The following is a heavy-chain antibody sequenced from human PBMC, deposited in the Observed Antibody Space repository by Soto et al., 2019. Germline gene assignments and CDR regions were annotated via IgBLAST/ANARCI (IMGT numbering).Heavy chain of an antibody. V-gene: IGHV1-18*01. J-gene: IGHJ4*02. Sequence: RASVKVSCKASGYTFSNYGISWVRQAPGQGLERMGWISTYNVNRNYAQKLQGRVTMTADTSTNAAYMELRSLRSDDTAVYYCARTRDSGSYYVFGDFDSWGQGTLVTVSS. CDR2: ISTYNVNR. CDR3: ARTRDSGSYYVFGDFDS. D-gene: IGHD1-26*01. CDR1: GYTFSNYG.